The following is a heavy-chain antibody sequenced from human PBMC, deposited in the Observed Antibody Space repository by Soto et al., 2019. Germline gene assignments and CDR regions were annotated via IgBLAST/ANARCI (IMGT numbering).Heavy chain of an antibody. D-gene: IGHD3-10*01. Sequence: PSETLSLTCTVSGGSISSSSYYWGWIRQPPGKGLEWIGSIYYSGSTYYNPSLKSRVTISVDTSKNQFSLKLSSVTAADTAVYYCARVEFRWLGESYYYYGMDVWGQGTTVTVSS. CDR3: ARVEFRWLGESYYYYGMDV. J-gene: IGHJ6*02. V-gene: IGHV4-39*01. CDR1: GGSISSSSYY. CDR2: IYYSGST.